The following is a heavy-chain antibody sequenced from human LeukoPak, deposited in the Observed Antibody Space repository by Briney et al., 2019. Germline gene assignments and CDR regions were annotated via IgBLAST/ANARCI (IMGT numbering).Heavy chain of an antibody. Sequence: SETLSLTCTVSGGSISSYYWSWIRQPRWKGVEWIGYIYYSGSTNYNPSLKSRVTISVHTSKNQFSLKLSSGTAADTAVYYCARGGVATICDYWGQGTLVTVSS. CDR2: IYYSGST. CDR3: ARGGVATICDY. V-gene: IGHV4-59*01. CDR1: GGSISSYY. D-gene: IGHD5-12*01. J-gene: IGHJ4*02.